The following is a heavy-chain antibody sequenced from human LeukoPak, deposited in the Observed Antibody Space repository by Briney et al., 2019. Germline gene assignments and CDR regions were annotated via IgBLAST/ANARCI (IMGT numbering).Heavy chain of an antibody. CDR3: AKKKTDYSYPSSFDY. Sequence: GGSLRLSCAASGFTFSTFAMIWVRQPPGKGLEWVSSIFPSGGEIHYADSVRGRFTISRDNSKSTLSLQMNSLRAEDTAVYYCAKKKTDYSYPSSFDYWGQGTLVTVSS. D-gene: IGHD4-11*01. J-gene: IGHJ4*02. V-gene: IGHV3-23*01. CDR2: IFPSGGEI. CDR1: GFTFSTFA.